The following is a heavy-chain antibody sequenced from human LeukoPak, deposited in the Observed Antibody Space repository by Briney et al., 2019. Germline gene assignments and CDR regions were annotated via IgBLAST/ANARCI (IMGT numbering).Heavy chain of an antibody. CDR3: AKDISSNCYRGRGVDH. CDR1: GFNFASYA. D-gene: IGHD2-2*01. Sequence: GGSLRLSCEVSGFNFASYAMNWVRQAPGKGLEWVSGISGSDATSCYRDSVKDRFTISRDNSKDTLYLHIKSLRAEDTAVYYCAKDISSNCYRGRGVDHWGQGTLVTVSS. V-gene: IGHV3-23*01. CDR2: ISGSDATS. J-gene: IGHJ4*02.